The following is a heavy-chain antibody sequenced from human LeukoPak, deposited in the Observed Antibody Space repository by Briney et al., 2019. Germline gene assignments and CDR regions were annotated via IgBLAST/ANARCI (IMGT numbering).Heavy chain of an antibody. CDR1: GGSINSSSSYY. V-gene: IGHV4-39*01. J-gene: IGHJ4*02. CDR2: IYYSGST. CDR3: ARLPMAMGVFDY. D-gene: IGHD3-10*01. Sequence: SETLSLTCAVSGGSINSSSSYYWGWIRQPPGKGLEWIGSIYYSGSTYHNPSLKSRVTISVDTSKNQFSLKLSSVTAADTAVYYCARLPMAMGVFDYWGQGTLVTVSS.